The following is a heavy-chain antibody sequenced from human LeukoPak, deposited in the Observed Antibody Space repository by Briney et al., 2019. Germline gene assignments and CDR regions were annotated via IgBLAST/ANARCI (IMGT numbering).Heavy chain of an antibody. V-gene: IGHV4-34*01. CDR1: GGSFSGYY. J-gene: IGHJ4*02. CDR3: ARGQGTVTTH. D-gene: IGHD4-17*01. Sequence: SETLSLTCAVSGGSFSGYYWTWIRQPPGKGLEWIGEINHSGSANYNPSLKSRVTISLDTPKNQFSLKLSAVTAADTAVYYCARGQGTVTTHWGQGTLVTVSS. CDR2: INHSGSA.